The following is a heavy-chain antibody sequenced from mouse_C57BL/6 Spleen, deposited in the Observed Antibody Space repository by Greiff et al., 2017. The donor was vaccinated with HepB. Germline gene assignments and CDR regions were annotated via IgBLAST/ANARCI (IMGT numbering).Heavy chain of an antibody. D-gene: IGHD4-1*01. CDR2: IWSGGST. J-gene: IGHJ1*03. V-gene: IGHV2-2*01. Sequence: VQLQQSGPGLVQPSQCLSITCTVSGFSLTSYGVHWVRQSPGKGLEWLGVIWSGGSTDNNAAFISRLSISKDNSKSQVFFKMNSLRADDTAIYYCARTTGYWYYDVWGTGTTVTVSS. CDR3: ARTTGYWYYDV. CDR1: GFSLTSYG.